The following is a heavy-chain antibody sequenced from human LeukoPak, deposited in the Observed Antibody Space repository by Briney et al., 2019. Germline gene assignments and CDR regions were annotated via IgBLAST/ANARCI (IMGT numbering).Heavy chain of an antibody. CDR1: GGSISSYY. D-gene: IGHD3-22*01. CDR2: IYYSGST. CDR3: ARLAYYYDSSGYYEGALFDY. Sequence: SETLSLTCTVSGGSISSYYWSWIRQPPGEELEWIGYIYYSGSTNYNPSLKSRVTISVDTSKNQFSLKLSSVTVADTAVYYCARLAYYYDSSGYYEGALFDYWGQGTLVTVSS. J-gene: IGHJ4*02. V-gene: IGHV4-59*08.